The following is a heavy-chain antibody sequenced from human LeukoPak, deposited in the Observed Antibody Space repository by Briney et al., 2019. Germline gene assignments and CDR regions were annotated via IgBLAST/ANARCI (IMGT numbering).Heavy chain of an antibody. J-gene: IGHJ4*02. V-gene: IGHV1-69*13. CDR3: ARTVRINYYDSSGYFDY. D-gene: IGHD3-22*01. CDR2: IIPIFGTA. Sequence: SVKVSCEASGGTFSSYAISWVRQAPGQGLEWMGGIIPIFGTANYAQKFQGRVTITADESTSTAYMELSSLRSGDTAVYYCARTVRINYYDSSGYFDYWGQGTLVTVSS. CDR1: GGTFSSYA.